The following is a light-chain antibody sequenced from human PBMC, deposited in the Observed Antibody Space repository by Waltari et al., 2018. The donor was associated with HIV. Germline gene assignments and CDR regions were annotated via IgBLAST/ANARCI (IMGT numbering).Light chain of an antibody. CDR2: QAS. CDR3: EQYNSYSRA. J-gene: IGKJ1*01. V-gene: IGKV1-5*03. CDR1: QSISRW. Sequence: DIQMTQSPSTLSASVGDSVIITCLACQSISRWVACSQQIPGKAPKLLINQASTIKSGVASRFSGSGSGTEFTLTISSLEPDGFATYDCEQYNSYSRAFGQGTKVEI.